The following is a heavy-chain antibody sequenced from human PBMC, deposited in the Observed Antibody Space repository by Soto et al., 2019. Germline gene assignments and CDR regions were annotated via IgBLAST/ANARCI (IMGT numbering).Heavy chain of an antibody. J-gene: IGHJ2*01. CDR1: GFTFSSYA. V-gene: IGHV3-23*01. Sequence: EVQLLESGGGLVQPGGSLRLSCAASGFTFSSYAMSWVRQAPGKGLEWVSAISGRGGSTYYADSVKGRFTISRDNSKNTLYLQMNSLRAEDTAVYYCAKDRSGFWYFDLWGRGTLVTVSS. CDR2: ISGRGGST. CDR3: AKDRSGFWYFDL.